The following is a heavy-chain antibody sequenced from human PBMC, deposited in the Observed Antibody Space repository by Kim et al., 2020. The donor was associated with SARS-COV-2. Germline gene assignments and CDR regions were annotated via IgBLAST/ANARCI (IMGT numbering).Heavy chain of an antibody. V-gene: IGHV3-23*01. Sequence: GGSLRLSCAASGFTFSSYAMSWVRQAPGKGLEWVSAISGSGGSTYYADSVKGRFTISRDNSKNTLYLQMNSLRAEDTAVYYCAKDGTMGELPAWHDAFDIWGQGTMVTVSS. CDR2: ISGSGGST. D-gene: IGHD1-26*01. CDR3: AKDGTMGELPAWHDAFDI. J-gene: IGHJ3*02. CDR1: GFTFSSYA.